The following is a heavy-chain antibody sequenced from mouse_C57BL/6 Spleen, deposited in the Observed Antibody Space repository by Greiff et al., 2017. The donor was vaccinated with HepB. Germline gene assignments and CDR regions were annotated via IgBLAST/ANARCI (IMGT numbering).Heavy chain of an antibody. V-gene: IGHV3-6*01. CDR3: ARKGDYGGYFDY. CDR1: GYSITSGYY. D-gene: IGHD2-4*01. Sequence: EVQLVESGPGLVKPSQSLSLTCSVTGYSITSGYYWNWIRQFPGNTLEWMGYISYDGSNNYNPSLKNRISITRDTSKNQFFLKLNSVTTEDTATYYCARKGDYGGYFDYWGQGTTLTVSS. J-gene: IGHJ2*01. CDR2: ISYDGSN.